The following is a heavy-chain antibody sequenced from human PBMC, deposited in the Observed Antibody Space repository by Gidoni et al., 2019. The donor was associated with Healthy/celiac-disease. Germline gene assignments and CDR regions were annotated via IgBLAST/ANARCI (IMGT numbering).Heavy chain of an antibody. CDR3: ARDGSSAVTIDSGSYYFDY. V-gene: IGHV3-30-3*01. Sequence: QVQLVESGGGVVQPGRSLRLSCAASGFTFSSYAMHWVRQAPGKGLEWVAVISYDGSNKYYADSVKGRFTISRDNSKNTLYLQMNSLRAEDTAVYYCARDGSSAVTIDSGSYYFDYWGQGTLVTVSS. CDR2: ISYDGSNK. D-gene: IGHD3-10*01. J-gene: IGHJ4*02. CDR1: GFTFSSYA.